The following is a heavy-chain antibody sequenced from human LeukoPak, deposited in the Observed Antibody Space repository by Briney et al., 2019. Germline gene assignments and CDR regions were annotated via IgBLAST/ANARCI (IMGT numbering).Heavy chain of an antibody. D-gene: IGHD1-26*01. J-gene: IGHJ4*02. CDR3: AKSRGESRGASNY. CDR1: GFTFSSFA. CDR2: ISASLGTP. V-gene: IGHV3-23*01. Sequence: GGSLRLSCTASGFTFSSFAMAWVRHAPGKGLECVSIISASLGTPYYADSVKGRFAISRDNSENTLYLQMNSLRAEDTAVYYCAKSRGESRGASNYWGQGTLVTVSS.